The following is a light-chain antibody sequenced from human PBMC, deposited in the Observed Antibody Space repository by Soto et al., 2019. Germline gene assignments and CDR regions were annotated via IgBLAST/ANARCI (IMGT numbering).Light chain of an antibody. CDR2: LGS. V-gene: IGKV2-28*01. CDR1: QSLLHSNGFTY. Sequence: DIMMTQSPLSLPVTPGEPASISCRSCQSLLHSNGFTYLDWYLQKPGQSPQLMIFLGSNRASGVPDRFSGSGEGTDFTLKISRVEAEDFWVYYCMQALQAPITFGQGTRLEIK. J-gene: IGKJ5*01. CDR3: MQALQAPIT.